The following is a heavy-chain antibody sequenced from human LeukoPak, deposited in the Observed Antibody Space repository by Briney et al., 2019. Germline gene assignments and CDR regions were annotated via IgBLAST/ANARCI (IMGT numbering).Heavy chain of an antibody. V-gene: IGHV1-2*02. J-gene: IGHJ5*02. Sequence: ASVKVSCKASGYTLTAYYMHWVRQAPGQGLEWMGWINPNSGGTDYAQKFQGRVTMTRDTSLSTVYMELSRLRSDDTAVYYCARDPRIAATGDDNWFDPWGQGTLVTVSS. CDR1: GYTLTAYY. CDR2: INPNSGGT. D-gene: IGHD6-13*01. CDR3: ARDPRIAATGDDNWFDP.